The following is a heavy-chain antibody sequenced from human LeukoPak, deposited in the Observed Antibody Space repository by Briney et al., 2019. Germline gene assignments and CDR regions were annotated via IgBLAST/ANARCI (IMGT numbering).Heavy chain of an antibody. V-gene: IGHV3-20*04. Sequence: PGGSLGLSCAASGFRFDDHGMNWVRQAPGKGLEWVSGTNWNGGTTGYVDSVKGRFTISRDNSKNTLYLQMNSLRAEDTAVYYCARCHRYSSSWQGLYYFDWWGQGTLVTVSS. J-gene: IGHJ4*02. D-gene: IGHD6-13*01. CDR3: ARCHRYSSSWQGLYYFDW. CDR1: GFRFDDHG. CDR2: TNWNGGTT.